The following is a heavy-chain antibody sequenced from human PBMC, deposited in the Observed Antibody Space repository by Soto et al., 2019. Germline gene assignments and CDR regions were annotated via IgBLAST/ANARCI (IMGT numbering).Heavy chain of an antibody. CDR2: VFYTGFT. J-gene: IGHJ4*02. V-gene: IGHV4-39*01. D-gene: IGHD1-20*01. CDR1: GGSISGSYYY. Sequence: SETLSLTCAVSGGSISGSYYYWAWLRQSPGKGPEWIGSVFYTGFTSYNPSLESRVSVSVDTSKSQFSLKPSAVTAADTAVYYCATSQKGYNWNYFDHWGQGALVTVSS. CDR3: ATSQKGYNWNYFDH.